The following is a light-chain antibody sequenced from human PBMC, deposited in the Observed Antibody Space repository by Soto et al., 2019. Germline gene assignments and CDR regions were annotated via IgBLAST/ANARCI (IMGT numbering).Light chain of an antibody. CDR3: QQSYSTPQEYT. CDR2: AAS. Sequence: DIQMTQSPSSLSASVGDRVTITCRASQSISSYLNWYQQKPGKAPKLLIYAASSLQSGVPSRFSGSGSGTDFSLTISSLQPEDFATYYCQQSYSTPQEYTFGQWTKLEIK. CDR1: QSISSY. V-gene: IGKV1-39*01. J-gene: IGKJ2*01.